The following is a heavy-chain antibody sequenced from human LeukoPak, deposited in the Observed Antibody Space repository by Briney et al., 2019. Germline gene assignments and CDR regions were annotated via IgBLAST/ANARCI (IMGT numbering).Heavy chain of an antibody. CDR2: IYYSGST. CDR1: GGSISSYY. Sequence: PSETLSLTCTVSGGSISSYYWSWIRQPPGKGLEWIGSIYYSGSTYYNPSLKSRVTISVDTSKNQFSLKLSSVTAADTAVYYCARDRWVYYDSSGYYSAFDIWGQGTMVTVSS. J-gene: IGHJ3*02. D-gene: IGHD3-22*01. CDR3: ARDRWVYYDSSGYYSAFDI. V-gene: IGHV4-59*12.